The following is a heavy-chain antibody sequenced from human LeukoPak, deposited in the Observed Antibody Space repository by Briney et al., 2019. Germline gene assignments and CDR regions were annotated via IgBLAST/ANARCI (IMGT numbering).Heavy chain of an antibody. V-gene: IGHV4-59*01. CDR2: IYYSGST. CDR3: ARGSYYAPPDP. J-gene: IGHJ5*02. CDR1: GGSISSYY. Sequence: SETLSLTCTVSGGSISSYYWSWLRQPPGKGLEWIGYIYYSGSTNYNHSLTSRVAISVVTSKNQFSLKLSSVSAADTAVYYCARGSYYAPPDPGGQGTLVTVSS. D-gene: IGHD3-3*01.